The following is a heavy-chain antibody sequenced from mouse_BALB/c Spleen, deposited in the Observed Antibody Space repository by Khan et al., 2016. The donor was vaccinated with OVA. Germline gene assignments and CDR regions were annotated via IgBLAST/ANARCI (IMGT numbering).Heavy chain of an antibody. J-gene: IGHJ3*01. CDR3: KRRGTARATLWFAY. D-gene: IGHD3-2*01. Sequence: QVQLKESGAELVKPGASVKLSCKASGYTFTSYYMYWLKQRPGQGLEWIGEINPSNGGTNFNEKFKSKATLTVDTSSSTAYMQLSSLTSEDSAVXDCKRRGTARATLWFAYWGQGTLVTVSA. V-gene: IGHV1S81*02. CDR2: INPSNGGT. CDR1: GYTFTSYY.